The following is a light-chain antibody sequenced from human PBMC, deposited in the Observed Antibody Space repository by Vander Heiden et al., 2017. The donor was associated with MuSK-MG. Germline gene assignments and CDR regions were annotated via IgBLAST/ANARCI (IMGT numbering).Light chain of an antibody. V-gene: IGKV3-15*01. J-gene: IGKJ5*01. CDR2: GAS. CDR1: QSVSSN. CDR3: QQYNNWPPIT. Sequence: DIVMTQSPATLSVSPGEMATLSCRASQSVSSNLAWYQQKPGQAPRLLIYGASTRATGIPARFSGSGSGTEFTLTISSLQSEDVAVYYCQQYNNWPPITFGQGTRLEIK.